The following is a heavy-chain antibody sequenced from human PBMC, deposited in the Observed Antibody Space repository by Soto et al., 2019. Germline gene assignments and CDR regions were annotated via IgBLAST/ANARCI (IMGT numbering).Heavy chain of an antibody. D-gene: IGHD2-2*01. J-gene: IGHJ4*02. V-gene: IGHV1-69*13. CDR1: GGTFSSYA. Sequence: SVKFSCKASGGTFSSYAISWVRQAPGQGLEWMGGIIPIFGTANYAQKFQGRVTITADESTSTAYMELSSLRSEDTAVYYCARVMYCSSTSCYAYDYWGQGTLVTVSS. CDR3: ARVMYCSSTSCYAYDY. CDR2: IIPIFGTA.